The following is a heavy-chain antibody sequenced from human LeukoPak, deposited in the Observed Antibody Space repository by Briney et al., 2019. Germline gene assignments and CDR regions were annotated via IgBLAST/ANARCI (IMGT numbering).Heavy chain of an antibody. Sequence: GESLKISWKGSGYSFTSYWISWVRQMPGKGLEWRGRIDPSDSYTNYSPSFQGHVTISADKSISTAYLQCSSLKASDTAMYYCARHVAAATTNWFDPWGQGTLVTVSS. V-gene: IGHV5-10-1*01. CDR1: GYSFTSYW. J-gene: IGHJ5*02. CDR3: ARHVAAATTNWFDP. D-gene: IGHD6-13*01. CDR2: IDPSDSYT.